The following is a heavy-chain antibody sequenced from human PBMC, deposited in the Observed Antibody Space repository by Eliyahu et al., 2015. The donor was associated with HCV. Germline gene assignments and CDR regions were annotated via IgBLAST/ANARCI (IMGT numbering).Heavy chain of an antibody. CDR2: ISSSSSYI. V-gene: IGHV3-21*01. Sequence: EVQLVESGGGLVKPGGSLRLSCAASGFTFSSYTMNWVRQAPGKGLEWVSSISSSSSYIYYADSAKGRFTISRDNAKNSLYLQMNSLRAEDTAVYYCANYRIGIVGATDFDYWGQGTLVTVSS. CDR1: GFTFSSYT. CDR3: ANYRIGIVGATDFDY. D-gene: IGHD1-26*01. J-gene: IGHJ4*02.